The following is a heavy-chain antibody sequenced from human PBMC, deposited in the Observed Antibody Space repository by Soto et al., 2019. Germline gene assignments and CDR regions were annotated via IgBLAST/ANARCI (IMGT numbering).Heavy chain of an antibody. CDR2: IRSKANNYAT. V-gene: IGHV3-73*01. CDR3: TRPGADYGDDY. CDR1: GFTFSGSA. Sequence: GGSLRLSCAASGFTFSGSAMHWVRQASGKGLEWVGRIRSKANNYATAYAASVKGRFTISRDDSKNTAYLQMNSLKTEDTAMYYCTRPGADYGDDYWGQGTMVTVYS. D-gene: IGHD4-17*01. J-gene: IGHJ4*02.